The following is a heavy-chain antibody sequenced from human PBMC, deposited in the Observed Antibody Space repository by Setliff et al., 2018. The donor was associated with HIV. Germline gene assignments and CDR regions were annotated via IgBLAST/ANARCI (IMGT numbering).Heavy chain of an antibody. CDR3: ARSDSANWYVDY. CDR1: GYTFTSYW. V-gene: IGHV5-51*01. CDR2: IHPVDSDT. Sequence: GESLKISCKGSGYTFTSYWIGWVRQMPGKGLEWMGIIHPVDSDTRYSPSFQGQVTISADKSISTAYLQWSTLKASDTAMFYCARSDSANWYVDYWGQGTLVTVSS. J-gene: IGHJ4*02. D-gene: IGHD1-1*01.